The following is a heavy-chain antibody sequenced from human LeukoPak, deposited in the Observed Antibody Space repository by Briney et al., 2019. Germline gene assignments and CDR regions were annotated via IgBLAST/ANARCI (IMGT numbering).Heavy chain of an antibody. J-gene: IGHJ4*02. Sequence: GGSLRLSCAASGFTFSSYWMHWVRQAPGKGLVWVSRINSDGSSTSYADSVKGRFTISRDNAKNTLYLQMNSLRAEDTAVYYCARVLASRVVIVKRTFDYWGQGTLVTVSS. CDR3: ARVLASRVVIVKRTFDY. CDR2: INSDGSST. V-gene: IGHV3-74*01. D-gene: IGHD3-3*01. CDR1: GFTFSSYW.